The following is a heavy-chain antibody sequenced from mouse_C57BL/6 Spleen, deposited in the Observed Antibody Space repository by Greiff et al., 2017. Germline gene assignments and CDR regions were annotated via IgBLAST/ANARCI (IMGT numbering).Heavy chain of an antibody. Sequence: QVQLQQPGAELVMPGASVKLSCKASGYTFTSYWMHWVKQRPGQGLEWIGEIDPSDSYTNYNQKFKGKSTLTVDKSSSTAYMQLSSLTSEDSAVYYCARGGLREREYYLDYWGQGTTLTVSS. CDR2: IDPSDSYT. V-gene: IGHV1-69*01. J-gene: IGHJ2*01. CDR1: GYTFTSYW. D-gene: IGHD2-4*01. CDR3: ARGGLREREYYLDY.